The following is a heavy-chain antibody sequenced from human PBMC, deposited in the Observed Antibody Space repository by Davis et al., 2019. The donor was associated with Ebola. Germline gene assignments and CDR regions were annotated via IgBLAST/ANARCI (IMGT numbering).Heavy chain of an antibody. Sequence: GESLKISCAASGFTFSSYGMHWVRQAPGKGLEWVAVISYDGSNKYYADSVKGRFTISRDNSKNTLYLQMNSLRAEDTAVYYCARDPLEWLLYYFDYWGQGTLVTVSS. V-gene: IGHV3-30*03. J-gene: IGHJ4*02. CDR2: ISYDGSNK. CDR1: GFTFSSYG. D-gene: IGHD3-3*01. CDR3: ARDPLEWLLYYFDY.